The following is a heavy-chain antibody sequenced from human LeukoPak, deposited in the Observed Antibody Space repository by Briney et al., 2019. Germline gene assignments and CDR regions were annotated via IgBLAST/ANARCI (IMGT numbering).Heavy chain of an antibody. J-gene: IGHJ6*02. D-gene: IGHD6-6*01. CDR1: GYSFTSYW. V-gene: IGHV5-51*01. CDR3: ARQYSSSSHYYYYGMDV. CDR2: XXPGDSDT. Sequence: GESLKISCKGSGYSFTSYWIGWVRQMPGKGLXXXXXXXPGDSDTRYSPSFQGQVTISADKSISTAYLQWSSLKASDTAMYYCARQYSSSSHYYYYGMDVWGQGTTVTVSS.